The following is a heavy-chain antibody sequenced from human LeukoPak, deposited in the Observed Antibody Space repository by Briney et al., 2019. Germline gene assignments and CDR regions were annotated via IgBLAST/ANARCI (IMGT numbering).Heavy chain of an antibody. CDR3: ARESYLAAAGTNPDH. CDR1: RFTLSSYD. Sequence: GGSLRLSCAASRFTLSSYDMNWVRQAPGKGLEWLSYISSSGLTIYYADSVKGRFTISRDNAKNLLYLQMNSLRAEDTGVYYCARESYLAAAGTNPDHWGQGTLVTVSS. D-gene: IGHD6-13*01. CDR2: ISSSGLTI. V-gene: IGHV3-48*03. J-gene: IGHJ4*02.